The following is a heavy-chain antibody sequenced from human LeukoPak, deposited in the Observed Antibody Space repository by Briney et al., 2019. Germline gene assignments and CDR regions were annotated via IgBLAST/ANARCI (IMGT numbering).Heavy chain of an antibody. CDR2: ISSSSSYI. J-gene: IGHJ4*02. CDR3: AGDGPRGYSSSSVY. CDR1: GFTFSSYS. V-gene: IGHV3-21*01. Sequence: GGSLRLSCAASGFTFSSYSMHWVRQAPGKGLECVSSISSSSSYIYYADSVKGRFTISRDNAKNSLYLQMNSLRAEDTAVYYCAGDGPRGYSSSSVYWGQGTLVTVSS. D-gene: IGHD6-13*01.